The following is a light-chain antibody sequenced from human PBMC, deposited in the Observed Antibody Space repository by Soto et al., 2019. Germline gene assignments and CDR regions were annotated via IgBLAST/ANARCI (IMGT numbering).Light chain of an antibody. V-gene: IGKV1-27*01. CDR3: QKYSSVPV. Sequence: DIQMTQSPTSLSASVGVRVTITCRASQGIRNFVAWYQQKPGKAPKLLIYAASTLQSGVPSRFSGSGSGTDFTLTINSLQPVDVATYSCQKYSSVPVFGPGTKVEIK. CDR2: AAS. CDR1: QGIRNF. J-gene: IGKJ3*01.